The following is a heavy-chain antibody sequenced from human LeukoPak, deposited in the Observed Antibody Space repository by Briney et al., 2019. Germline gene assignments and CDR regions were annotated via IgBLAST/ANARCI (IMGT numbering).Heavy chain of an antibody. CDR1: GGSISSSSYY. V-gene: IGHV4-39*01. CDR3: ARHSRSGSGGYENAFDI. CDR2: IYSGGST. Sequence: SETLSLTCTVSGGSISSSSYYWDWIRQSPGKGLEWIGNIYSGGSTYYTPSLKSRVTISVDTSKNQFSLKLSSVTAADTAIYFCARHSRSGSGGYENAFDIWGQGTMVSVSS. J-gene: IGHJ3*02. D-gene: IGHD5-12*01.